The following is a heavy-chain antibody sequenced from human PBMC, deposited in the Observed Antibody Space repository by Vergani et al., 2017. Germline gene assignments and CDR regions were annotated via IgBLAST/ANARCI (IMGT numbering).Heavy chain of an antibody. Sequence: QVQLVQSGAEVKKPGASVKVSCKASGYTFTGYYMHWVRPAPGQGLEWMGWINPNSGGTNYAQKFQGRVTMTRDTSISTAYMDLSRLRSDDTAVDYCARGGDIVLMLYAMNYYYYGMDVWGQGTTVTVSS. CDR2: INPNSGGT. CDR1: GYTFTGYY. V-gene: IGHV1-2*02. D-gene: IGHD2-8*01. J-gene: IGHJ6*02. CDR3: ARGGDIVLMLYAMNYYYYGMDV.